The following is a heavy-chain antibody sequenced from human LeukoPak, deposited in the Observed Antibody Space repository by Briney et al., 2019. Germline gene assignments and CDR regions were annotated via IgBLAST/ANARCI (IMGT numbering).Heavy chain of an antibody. Sequence: GRSLRLSCAASGFTFDDYAMHWVRQAPGKGLEWVSGISWNSGSVGYADSVKGRFTISRDNAKNSLYLQMNSLRAEDTAVYYCAREAVGGGYYFDYWGQGTLVTVSS. CDR2: ISWNSGSV. D-gene: IGHD2-15*01. V-gene: IGHV3-9*01. J-gene: IGHJ4*02. CDR3: AREAVGGGYYFDY. CDR1: GFTFDDYA.